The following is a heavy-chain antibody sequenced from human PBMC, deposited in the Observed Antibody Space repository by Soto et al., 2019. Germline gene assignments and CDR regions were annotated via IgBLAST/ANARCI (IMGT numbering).Heavy chain of an antibody. CDR2: IIPIFGTA. CDR3: ASDLPPGGEGYFDY. J-gene: IGHJ4*02. V-gene: IGHV1-69*01. Sequence: QVQLVQSGAEVKKPGSSVKVSCKASGGTFSSYAISWVRQAPGQGLEWMGGIIPIFGTANYAQKFQGRVTITADESTNKAYMELSSLRSEETAVYYCASDLPPGGEGYFDYWGQGTLVTVSS. D-gene: IGHD3-16*01. CDR1: GGTFSSYA.